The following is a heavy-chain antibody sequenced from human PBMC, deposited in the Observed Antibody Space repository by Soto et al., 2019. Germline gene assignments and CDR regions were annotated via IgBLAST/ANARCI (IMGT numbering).Heavy chain of an antibody. Sequence: SSVKVCCKASGGTFSSYAISWVRQAPGQGLEWMGGIIPVFGTGIYAQKFQGRVTITADKSTNTAYMELSSLRSEDTAVYFCARVGGIGGYTYGLDYWGQGTLVTVSS. CDR1: GGTFSSYA. CDR3: ARVGGIGGYTYGLDY. CDR2: IIPVFGTG. D-gene: IGHD5-18*01. J-gene: IGHJ4*02. V-gene: IGHV1-69*06.